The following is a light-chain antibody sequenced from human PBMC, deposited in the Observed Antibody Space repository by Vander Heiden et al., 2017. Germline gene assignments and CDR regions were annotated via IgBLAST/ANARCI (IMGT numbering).Light chain of an antibody. CDR3: QSADSSGTYVV. Sequence: SYELTQPPSVSVSPGQTARITCSGDALTKQYAYWYQQKQGQDPLLAQYKDRARPAGIPERFSGSSSGTADTLTIRGVQAEDEADYYCQSADSSGTYVVFGGGTKLTVL. V-gene: IGLV3-25*03. J-gene: IGLJ2*01. CDR1: ALTKQY. CDR2: KDR.